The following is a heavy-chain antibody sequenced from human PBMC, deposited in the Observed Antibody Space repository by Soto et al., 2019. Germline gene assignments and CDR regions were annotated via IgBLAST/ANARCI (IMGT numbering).Heavy chain of an antibody. J-gene: IGHJ3*01. CDR3: ARVVLTITRGAFDA. Sequence: QVQLQESGPGLVKPSGTLSLTCAVSGGSISSSHWWTWVRQSPGKGLEYIGEISHSGTSNSNPSLTSRVTLSVDKSPSHFSLTLTSVTAADTAVYYCARVVLTITRGAFDAWGQGTLVIVSS. D-gene: IGHD3-9*01. CDR1: GGSISSSHW. CDR2: ISHSGTS. V-gene: IGHV4-4*02.